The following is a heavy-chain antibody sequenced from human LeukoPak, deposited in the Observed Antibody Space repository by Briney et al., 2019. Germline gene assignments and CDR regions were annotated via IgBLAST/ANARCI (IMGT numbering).Heavy chain of an antibody. CDR3: ARDHASSGSGSYPPYYFDY. Sequence: ASETLSLTCTVSGGSISTSGYYWGWIRQPPGKGLEYFASVDSSGNAYYNPSLQSRVTISVDTSKNQFSLKLSSVTAADTAVYYCARDHASSGSGSYPPYYFDYWGQGTLVTVSS. CDR2: VDSSGNA. J-gene: IGHJ4*02. V-gene: IGHV4-39*07. D-gene: IGHD3-10*01. CDR1: GGSISTSGYY.